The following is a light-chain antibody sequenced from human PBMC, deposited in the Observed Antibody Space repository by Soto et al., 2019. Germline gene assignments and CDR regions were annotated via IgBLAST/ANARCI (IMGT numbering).Light chain of an antibody. CDR1: QTIDSL. CDR2: KAS. CDR3: QQSYSTPPWT. J-gene: IGKJ1*01. V-gene: IGKV1-5*03. Sequence: DIQMTQSPSTLSASVGDRVTITCRASQTIDSLLAWYQQRPGKPPNLLIYKASTLASGVPSRFSGSGSGTDFTLTISCLQSEDFATYYCQQSYSTPPWTFGQGTKVDIK.